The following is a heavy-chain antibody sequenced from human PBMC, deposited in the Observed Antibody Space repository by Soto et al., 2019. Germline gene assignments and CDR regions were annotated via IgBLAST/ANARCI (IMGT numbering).Heavy chain of an antibody. CDR1: GGTFSSYT. V-gene: IGHV1-69*08. Sequence: QVQLVQSGAEVKKPGSSVKVSCKASGGTFSSYTISWVRQAPGQGLEWMGRIIPILGIANYAQKFQGRVTIPAHKPTRTDYMEPGSRRSEDTAVYYCAGDPDSSGTTNFDYWGQGALVTVSS. J-gene: IGHJ4*02. CDR2: IIPILGIA. CDR3: AGDPDSSGTTNFDY. D-gene: IGHD3-22*01.